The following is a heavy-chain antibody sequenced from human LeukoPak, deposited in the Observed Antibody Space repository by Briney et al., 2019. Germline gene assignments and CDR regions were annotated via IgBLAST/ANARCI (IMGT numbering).Heavy chain of an antibody. CDR1: GFTFSSYW. Sequence: WGSLRLSCAASGFTFSSYWMHWVRQAPGKGLVWVSRINSDESSTNYADSVKGRFTISRDNAKNTLYLQMNSLRVEDTAVYYCAKVGGADPFDHWGQGTLVTVSS. V-gene: IGHV3-74*01. CDR3: AKVGGADPFDH. CDR2: INSDESST. D-gene: IGHD3-16*01. J-gene: IGHJ4*02.